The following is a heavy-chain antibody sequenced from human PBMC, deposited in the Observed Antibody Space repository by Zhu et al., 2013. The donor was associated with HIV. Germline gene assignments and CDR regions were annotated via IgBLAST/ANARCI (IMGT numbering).Heavy chain of an antibody. CDR2: IIPIFGTA. Sequence: QVQLVQSGAEVKKPGSSVKVSCKASGGTFSSYAISWVRQAPGQGLEWMGGIIPIFGTANYAQKFQGRVTITADESTSTAYMELSSLRSEDTAVYYCARDVRRITIFGVVFGDYWGQGTLVTVSS. CDR1: GGTFSSYA. D-gene: IGHD3-3*01. CDR3: ARDVRRITIFGVVFGDY. V-gene: IGHV1-69*01. J-gene: IGHJ4*02.